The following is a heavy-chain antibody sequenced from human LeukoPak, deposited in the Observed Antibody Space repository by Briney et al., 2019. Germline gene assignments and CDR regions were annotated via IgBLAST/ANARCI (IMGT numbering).Heavy chain of an antibody. CDR2: ISNSGGTT. CDR1: GFSFSDHY. Sequence: RGSLSLSCAASGFSFSDHYMTWIRQAPGKGLEWLSYISNSGGTTNYADSVKGRFTVSRDNAKNSLFLQMNSLRAEDTAVYYCARTARLLDYWGQGTLVTVSS. V-gene: IGHV3-11*01. CDR3: ARTARLLDY. D-gene: IGHD2-21*02. J-gene: IGHJ4*02.